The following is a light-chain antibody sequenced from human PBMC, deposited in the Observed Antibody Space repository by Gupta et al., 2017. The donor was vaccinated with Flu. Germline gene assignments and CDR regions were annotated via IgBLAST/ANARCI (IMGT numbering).Light chain of an antibody. J-gene: IGKJ5*01. CDR3: QQDGISQIT. V-gene: IGKV3-20*01. CDR1: QTVTSRN. CDR2: GAS. Sequence: EVVFTQYPGTLSLSPGERATLSCRASQTVTSRNLAWYQQKPGQAPRLLMYGASRRATGIPDRFSGSGYSTDFTLTISKLETEDSAVYYCQQDGISQITFGQGTRLEIK.